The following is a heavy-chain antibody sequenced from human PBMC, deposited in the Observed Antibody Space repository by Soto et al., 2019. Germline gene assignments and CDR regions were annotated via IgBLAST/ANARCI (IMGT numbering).Heavy chain of an antibody. CDR1: GFTFSSYG. D-gene: IGHD3-22*01. V-gene: IGHV3-30*18. J-gene: IGHJ4*02. Sequence: ESGGGVVQPGRSLRLSCAASGFTFSSYGMHWVRQAPGKGLEWVAVISYDGSNKYYADSVKGRFTISRDNSKNTLYLQMNSLRAEDTAVYYCAKDLFVKVWLLPPDYWGQGTLVTVSS. CDR3: AKDLFVKVWLLPPDY. CDR2: ISYDGSNK.